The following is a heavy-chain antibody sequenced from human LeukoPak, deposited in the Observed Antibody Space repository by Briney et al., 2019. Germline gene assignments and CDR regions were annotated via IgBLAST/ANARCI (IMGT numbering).Heavy chain of an antibody. D-gene: IGHD6-19*01. CDR1: GFTFDDYG. J-gene: IGHJ4*02. CDR2: INWNGGSA. Sequence: GGSLRLSCAASGFTFDDYGLTWVRQAPGKGLEWVSGINWNGGSAGYADSVKGRFTISRDNAKNSLYLQMNSLRAEDTALYYCARTPEKFSGWYFDYWGQGTLVTVSS. V-gene: IGHV3-20*04. CDR3: ARTPEKFSGWYFDY.